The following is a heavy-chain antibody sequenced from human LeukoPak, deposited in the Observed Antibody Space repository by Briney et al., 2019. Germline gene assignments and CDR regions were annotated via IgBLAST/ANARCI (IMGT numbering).Heavy chain of an antibody. D-gene: IGHD3-16*01. CDR3: TRGAGWLIDY. CDR2: IYYGGST. V-gene: IGHV4-39*07. CDR1: GGSISSSSYY. Sequence: PSETLSLTCTVSGGSISSSSYYWGWIRQPPGKGLEWIGSIYYGGSTYYNPSLKSRVTISADTSKNHFSLKLNSVTTADTAVYYCTRGAGWLIDYWGQGILVTVPS. J-gene: IGHJ4*02.